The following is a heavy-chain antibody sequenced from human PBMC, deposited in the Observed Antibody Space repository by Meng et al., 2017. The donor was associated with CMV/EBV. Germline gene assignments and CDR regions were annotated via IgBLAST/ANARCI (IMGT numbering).Heavy chain of an antibody. CDR1: GYIFIGHY. D-gene: IGHD2-2*03. CDR3: TRSWIDSFTPDFDY. Sequence: QRGQRESEVKKPGVSVKVSCKASGYIFIGHYIHWVRQPPGQGLEWMGRIKPNSAVTNYVEKFQGRVTMTRDTSNNIVYMELTRLTSDDTAVYYCTRSWIDSFTPDFDYWGQGTLVTVSS. J-gene: IGHJ4*02. V-gene: IGHV1-2*06. CDR2: IKPNSAVT.